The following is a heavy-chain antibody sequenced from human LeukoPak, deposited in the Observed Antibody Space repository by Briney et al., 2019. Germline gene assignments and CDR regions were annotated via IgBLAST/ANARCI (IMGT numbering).Heavy chain of an antibody. CDR1: GGSISTTSYF. CDR3: ARVYSSTHNWFDT. J-gene: IGHJ5*02. V-gene: IGHV4-39*07. CDR2: IYYSGTT. D-gene: IGHD2-2*01. Sequence: SETLSLTCTVSGGSISTTSYFWAWIRQPPGEGLEWIGSIYYSGTTCYNSSLKSRVTISIERSKNHFSLNLNSLTAADTAVYYCARVYSSTHNWFDTWGQGTQVTVSS.